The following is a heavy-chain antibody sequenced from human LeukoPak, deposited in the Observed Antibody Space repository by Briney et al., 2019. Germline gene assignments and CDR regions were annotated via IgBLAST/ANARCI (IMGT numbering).Heavy chain of an antibody. CDR3: ARDRRYCSGGSCYFDYFFDY. J-gene: IGHJ4*02. CDR1: GFTFNSYA. CDR2: ISYDGSIN. Sequence: GGSLRLSCAASGFTFNSYAVHWVRQAPGKGLEWVAVISYDGSINFYAASVKGRFTISRDNSKNTLYLQMSSLRIDDTALYFCARDRRYCSGGSCYFDYFFDYWGQGTLVTVSS. V-gene: IGHV3-30*04. D-gene: IGHD2-15*01.